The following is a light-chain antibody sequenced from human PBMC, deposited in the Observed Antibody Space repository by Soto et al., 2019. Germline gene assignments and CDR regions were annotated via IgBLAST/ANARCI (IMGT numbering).Light chain of an antibody. Sequence: QSALTQPRSVSGSPGQSVTISCTGTSSDVGTSNYVSWYQQHPGKAPKLMIYDVTKRPSGVPDRFSASKSGNTASLTISGLQADDEADYYCCSYAATYTSVFGTGAK. CDR2: DVT. CDR1: SSDVGTSNY. V-gene: IGLV2-11*01. J-gene: IGLJ1*01. CDR3: CSYAATYTSV.